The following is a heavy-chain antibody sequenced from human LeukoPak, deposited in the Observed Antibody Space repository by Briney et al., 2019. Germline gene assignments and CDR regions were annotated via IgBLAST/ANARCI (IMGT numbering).Heavy chain of an antibody. Sequence: GGSLRLSCAASGFTFRNYAMSWVRLAPGKGLEWVSAISSSSDQTYYTDSVKGRLTISRDNSKSTLYLQMNSLRAEDTAVYYCATGYSGYDYSFDYWGQGTLVTVSS. D-gene: IGHD5-12*01. CDR2: ISSSSDQT. V-gene: IGHV3-23*01. J-gene: IGHJ4*02. CDR1: GFTFRNYA. CDR3: ATGYSGYDYSFDY.